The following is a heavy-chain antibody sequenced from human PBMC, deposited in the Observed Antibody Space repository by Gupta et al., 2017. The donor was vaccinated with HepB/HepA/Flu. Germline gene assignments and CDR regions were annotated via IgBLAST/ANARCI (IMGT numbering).Heavy chain of an antibody. CDR1: GFTFSSYS. CDR3: ARDQGSGSYLGARWFDP. CDR2: ISSSSSTI. D-gene: IGHD1-26*01. Sequence: EVQLVESGGGLVQPGGSLRLSCAASGFTFSSYSMNWVRQAPGKGLEWVSYISSSSSTIYYADSVKGRFTISRDNAKNSLYLQMNSLRDEDTAVYYCARDQGSGSYLGARWFDPWGQGTLVTVSS. V-gene: IGHV3-48*02. J-gene: IGHJ5*02.